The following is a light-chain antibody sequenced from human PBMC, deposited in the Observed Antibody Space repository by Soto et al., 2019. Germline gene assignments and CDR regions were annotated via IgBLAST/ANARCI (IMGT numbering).Light chain of an antibody. CDR3: QHYGTSTWT. J-gene: IGKJ1*01. CDR2: GAS. Sequence: PGERATLSCRASQSIRSSYLAWYQQKSGQAPRLLIYGASSRATGIPDRFSGSGSGTDFTLTISRLEPEDFAMYYCQHYGTSTWTFGQGTKVEI. CDR1: QSIRSSY. V-gene: IGKV3-20*01.